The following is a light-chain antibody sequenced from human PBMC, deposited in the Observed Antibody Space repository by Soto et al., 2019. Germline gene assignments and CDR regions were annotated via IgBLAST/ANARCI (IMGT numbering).Light chain of an antibody. J-gene: IGKJ3*01. CDR1: PSVSSY. CDR2: DAS. CDR3: QQRSNWPT. Sequence: EIVLTRSPATLSLSPGERATLSCRASPSVSSYLAWYQQKPGQAPRLLIYDASNRATGIPARFSGSGSGTDFTLTISSLEPEDFAVYYCQQRSNWPTFGPGTKVDIK. V-gene: IGKV3-11*01.